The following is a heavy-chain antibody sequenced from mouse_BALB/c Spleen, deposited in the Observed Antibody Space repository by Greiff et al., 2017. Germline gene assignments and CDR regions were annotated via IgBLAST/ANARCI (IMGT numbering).Heavy chain of an antibody. V-gene: IGHV1S135*01. J-gene: IGHJ2*01. CDR1: GYSFTGYN. CDR2: IDPYNGGT. D-gene: IGHD3-1*01. Sequence: VQLQQSGPELGKPGASVKISCKASGYSFTGYNMYWVKQSHRKSLEWIGYIDPYNGGTSYNQKSKGKATLTVDKSSSTAYMHLNSLTSEDSAIYYCARGSSGYGNFDYWGQGTTLTVSS. CDR3: ARGSSGYGNFDY.